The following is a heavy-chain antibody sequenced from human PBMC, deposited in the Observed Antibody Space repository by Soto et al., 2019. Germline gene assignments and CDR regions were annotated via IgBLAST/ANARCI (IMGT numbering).Heavy chain of an antibody. D-gene: IGHD4-17*01. Sequence: PGGSLRLSCAASGFTFSSYAMHWVRQAPGKGLEWVAVISYDGSNKYYADSVKGRFTISRDNSKNTLYLQMNSLRAEDTAVYYCARYVGDGETAFDYWGQGTLVTVPS. CDR2: ISYDGSNK. CDR1: GFTFSSYA. CDR3: ARYVGDGETAFDY. V-gene: IGHV3-30-3*01. J-gene: IGHJ4*02.